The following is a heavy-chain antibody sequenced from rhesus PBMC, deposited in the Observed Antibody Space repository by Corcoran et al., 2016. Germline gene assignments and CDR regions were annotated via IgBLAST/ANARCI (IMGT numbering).Heavy chain of an antibody. CDR2: IYPVYSET. D-gene: IGHD6S26*01. V-gene: IGHV5-43*02. CDR3: AKRDSSGWSFFDY. Sequence: EVQLVQSGAEVKRPGESLRISCKTSGYSFTSSWISWVRQMPGKGLEWIGSIYPVYSETQYSPSFQGQGTISADKSISTTDLQWSSLKASDTATYYGAKRDSSGWSFFDYWGQGVLVTVAS. CDR1: GYSFTSSW. J-gene: IGHJ4*01.